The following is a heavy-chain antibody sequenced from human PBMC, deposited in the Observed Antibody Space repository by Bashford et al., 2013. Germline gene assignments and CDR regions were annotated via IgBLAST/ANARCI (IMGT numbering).Heavy chain of an antibody. CDR1: GDSITGSY. Sequence: SETLSLTCSVSGDSITGSYWSWIRQSAGKGLEWIGHISGGTSAYNPSLKGRFTISRDNAKNSLYLQMHGLRAEDTALYYCVRVEDCRTASCAGRTTIPYWGQGTLVTVSS. J-gene: IGHJ4*02. D-gene: IGHD2-2*01. CDR2: ISGGTS. V-gene: IGHV4-4*07. CDR3: VRVEDCRTASCAGRTTIPY.